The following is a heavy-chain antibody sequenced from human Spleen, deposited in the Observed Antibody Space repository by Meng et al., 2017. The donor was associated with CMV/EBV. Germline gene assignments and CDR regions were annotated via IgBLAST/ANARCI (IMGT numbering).Heavy chain of an antibody. J-gene: IGHJ6*02. CDR2: IKQDGSEK. D-gene: IGHD3-3*01. V-gene: IGHV3-7*01. CDR3: AKDYFASWSGYPNYGMDV. Sequence: GESLKISCAASGFTFSSYWMSWVRQAPGKGLEWVANIKQDGSEKYYVDSVKGRFTISRDNSKNTMYLQMNSLRADDTAVYYCAKDYFASWSGYPNYGMDVWGQGTTVTVSS. CDR1: GFTFSSYW.